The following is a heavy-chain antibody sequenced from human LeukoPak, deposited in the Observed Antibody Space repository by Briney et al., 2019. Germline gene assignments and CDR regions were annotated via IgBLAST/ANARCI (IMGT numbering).Heavy chain of an antibody. CDR2: ISSASNTI. CDR3: ARDGWFGDYNWCDP. D-gene: IGHD3-10*01. V-gene: IGHV3-48*01. Sequence: GESLKISCAASGFTFSSYSMNWVRQAPGKGLEWISYISSASNTIYYADSVKGRFTISRDNAKNSVYLQMNSLRAEDTAMYYCARDGWFGDYNWCDPWGQGNLVTVSS. CDR1: GFTFSSYS. J-gene: IGHJ5*02.